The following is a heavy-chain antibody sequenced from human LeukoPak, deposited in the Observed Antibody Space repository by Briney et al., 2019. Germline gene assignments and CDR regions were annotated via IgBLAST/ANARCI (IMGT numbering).Heavy chain of an antibody. CDR1: GGSISSGSYY. D-gene: IGHD6-13*01. CDR2: IYTSGST. J-gene: IGHJ6*03. V-gene: IGHV4-61*02. Sequence: SQTLSLTCTVSGGSISSGSYYWSWIPQPAGKGLEWIGRIYTSGSTNYNPSRKIRVTISVDTSKNQFSLKLSSVAAADTAVYYCARDRIAAALDYYVDVWGKGATVTVSS. CDR3: ARDRIAAALDYYVDV.